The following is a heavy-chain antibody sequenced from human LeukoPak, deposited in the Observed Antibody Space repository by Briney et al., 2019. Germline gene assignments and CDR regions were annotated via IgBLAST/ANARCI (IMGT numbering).Heavy chain of an antibody. Sequence: GGSLRLSCATSGFTFSRYAMHWVRQAPGKGLEWVALISYDANIGSNKYYADSVKGRFTISRDNSKNTLYLQMNSLRAEDTAVHYCAQAEVMGPDPFDYWGQGTLVTVSS. J-gene: IGHJ4*02. V-gene: IGHV3-30-3*02. CDR3: AQAEVMGPDPFDY. CDR1: GFTFSRYA. D-gene: IGHD3-16*01. CDR2: ISYDANIGSNK.